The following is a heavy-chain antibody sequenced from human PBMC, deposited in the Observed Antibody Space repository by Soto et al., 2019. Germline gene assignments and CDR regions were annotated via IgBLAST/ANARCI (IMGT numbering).Heavy chain of an antibody. Sequence: QVQLVQSGAEVKKPGSSVKVSCKASGGTFSTYAISWVRQAPGQGLEWMGGIIPIFRTADYAQKFQGRVTITADESTATAYMELNNLMSEDTAVYYCARDRPRENYGGNYYYHMDVGGPGTTVTVSS. CDR1: GGTFSTYA. CDR2: IIPIFRTA. D-gene: IGHD4-17*01. V-gene: IGHV1-69*12. J-gene: IGHJ6*02. CDR3: ARDRPRENYGGNYYYHMDV.